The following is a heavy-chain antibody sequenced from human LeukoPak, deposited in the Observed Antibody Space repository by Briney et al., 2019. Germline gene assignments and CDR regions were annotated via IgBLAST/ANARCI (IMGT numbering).Heavy chain of an antibody. J-gene: IGHJ6*04. D-gene: IGHD3-10*01. CDR3: AKGRYYYGSGSYSRHYYYGMDV. Sequence: PGGSLRLSCAASGFTFSSYEMNWVRQAPGKGLEWVSYISSSGSTIYYADSVKGRFTISRDNAKNSLYLQMNSLRAEDTAVNYCAKGRYYYGSGSYSRHYYYGMDVWGKGTTVTVSS. V-gene: IGHV3-48*03. CDR2: ISSSGSTI. CDR1: GFTFSSYE.